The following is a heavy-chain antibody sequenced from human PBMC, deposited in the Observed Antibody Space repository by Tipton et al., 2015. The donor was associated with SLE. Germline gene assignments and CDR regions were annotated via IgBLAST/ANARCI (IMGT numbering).Heavy chain of an antibody. J-gene: IGHJ3*01. Sequence: TLSLTCNVSGGSISSGSYYWSWIRQPAGKGLEWIGRLHTRGSTNYNPSLKSRAFISIDASNSRFFLNLTSVTAADSAIYFCSSLAAAAQFDVFDVWGQGTMVTASS. D-gene: IGHD6-25*01. CDR2: LHTRGST. CDR1: GGSISSGSYY. V-gene: IGHV4-61*02. CDR3: SSLAAAAQFDVFDV.